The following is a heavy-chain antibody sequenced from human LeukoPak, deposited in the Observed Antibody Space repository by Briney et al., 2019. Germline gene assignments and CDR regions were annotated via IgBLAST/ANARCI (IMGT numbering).Heavy chain of an antibody. V-gene: IGHV1-2*02. Sequence: ASIKVSCKASGYTFTDYYIHWVRQAPGQGLEWMGWINPNNGGTNYAQKFQGRVTMTRDTSISTAYMELSRLRTDDTAVYYCAREVDYYDTSDYFPLGYWGQGTLVTVSS. CDR1: GYTFTDYY. CDR3: AREVDYYDTSDYFPLGY. D-gene: IGHD3-22*01. CDR2: INPNNGGT. J-gene: IGHJ4*02.